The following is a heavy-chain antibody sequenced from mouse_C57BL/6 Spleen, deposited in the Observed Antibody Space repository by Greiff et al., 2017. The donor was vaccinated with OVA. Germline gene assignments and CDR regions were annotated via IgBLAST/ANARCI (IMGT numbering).Heavy chain of an antibody. J-gene: IGHJ2*01. CDR1: GYSITSGYY. V-gene: IGHV3-6*01. D-gene: IGHD3-2*02. Sequence: EVKLVESGPGLVKPSQSLSLTCSVTGYSITSGYYWNWIRQFPGNKLEWMGYISYDGSNNYNPSLKNRISITRDTSKNQFFLKLNSVTTEDTATYYCAKAGLRFPYFDYWGQGTTLTVSS. CDR2: ISYDGSN. CDR3: AKAGLRFPYFDY.